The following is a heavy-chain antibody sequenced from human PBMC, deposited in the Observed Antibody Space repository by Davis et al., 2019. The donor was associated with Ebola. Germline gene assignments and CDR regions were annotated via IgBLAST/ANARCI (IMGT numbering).Heavy chain of an antibody. CDR2: VYYTGST. V-gene: IGHV4-59*02. CDR1: GDSVTSDY. J-gene: IGHJ6*02. D-gene: IGHD3-22*01. Sequence: MPSETLSLTCAVSGDSVTSDYWSWIRQPPGEGLEWIGYVYYTGSTNYNPSLKTRVTISVDTSKNQFYLKLSSVTAADTAVYYCARTRSSSGYLYYYYGMDVWGQGTTVTVSS. CDR3: ARTRSSSGYLYYYYGMDV.